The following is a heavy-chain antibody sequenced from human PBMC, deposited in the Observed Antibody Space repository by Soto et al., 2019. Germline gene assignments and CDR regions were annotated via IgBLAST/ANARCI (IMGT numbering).Heavy chain of an antibody. Sequence: QVQLVESGGGVVQPGRSLRLSCAASGFIFSGYCMHWVRQAPGKGLEWVAVIWYDESNKDYADSVKGRFTISRDNSKNAVILQKSSLRDEETGVYDCSSDRGLGSDYFDMDVWGQGTTVTVSS. CDR2: IWYDESNK. CDR1: GFIFSGYC. D-gene: IGHD3-10*01. J-gene: IGHJ6*02. V-gene: IGHV3-33*01. CDR3: SSDRGLGSDYFDMDV.